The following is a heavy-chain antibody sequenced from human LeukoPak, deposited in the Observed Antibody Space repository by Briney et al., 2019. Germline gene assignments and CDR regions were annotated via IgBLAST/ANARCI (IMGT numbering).Heavy chain of an antibody. CDR2: ISSSSSYI. D-gene: IGHD6-19*01. Sequence: GGSLRLSCAASGFTFSDHDMNWVRQAPGKGLEWVSSISSSSSYIYFADSVKGRFTSSRDNAKNSLYLQMNSLRAEDTAVYYCARDRDGSGWHDYWGQGTLVTVSS. V-gene: IGHV3-21*01. CDR3: ARDRDGSGWHDY. CDR1: GFTFSDHD. J-gene: IGHJ4*02.